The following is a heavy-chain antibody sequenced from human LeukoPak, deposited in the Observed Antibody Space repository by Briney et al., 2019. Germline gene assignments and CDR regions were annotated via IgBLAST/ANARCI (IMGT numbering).Heavy chain of an antibody. Sequence: GGSLRLSCAASGFTFSSYAMNWVRQAPGKGLEWVGRIKSKTDGGTTDYAAPVKGRFTISRDDSKNTLYLQMNSLKTEDTAVYYCTTDGYYYDSSGYYDYYYGMDVWGQGTTVTVSS. CDR2: IKSKTDGGTT. D-gene: IGHD3-22*01. J-gene: IGHJ6*02. CDR1: GFTFSSYA. V-gene: IGHV3-15*07. CDR3: TTDGYYYDSSGYYDYYYGMDV.